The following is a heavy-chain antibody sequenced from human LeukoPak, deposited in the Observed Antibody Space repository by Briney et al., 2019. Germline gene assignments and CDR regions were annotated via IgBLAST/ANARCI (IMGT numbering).Heavy chain of an antibody. Sequence: GGSLRLSCAASGFTFSSYGMHWVRQAPGKGLEWVAVIWYDGSNKYYADSVKGRFTISRDNSKNTLYLQMNSLRAEDTAVYYCARGSYYDSSGYYPRPFDYWGQGTLVTVSS. CDR3: ARGSYYDSSGYYPRPFDY. V-gene: IGHV3-33*01. J-gene: IGHJ4*02. CDR1: GFTFSSYG. CDR2: IWYDGSNK. D-gene: IGHD3-22*01.